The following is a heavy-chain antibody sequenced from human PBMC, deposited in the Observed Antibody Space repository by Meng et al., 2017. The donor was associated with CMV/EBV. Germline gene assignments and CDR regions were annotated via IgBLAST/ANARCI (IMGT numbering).Heavy chain of an antibody. V-gene: IGHV4-34*01. Sequence: QVQLQQWVAGLFKPPETLSLTCAVFGGSFSGYYWSWIRQLPGKGLEWIGEINHSGSTNYNPSLKSRVTISVDTSKNQFSLKLSSVTAADTAVYYCASSLTYPDYWGQGTLVTVSS. CDR3: ASSLTYPDY. D-gene: IGHD2-15*01. CDR1: GGSFSGYY. J-gene: IGHJ4*02. CDR2: INHSGST.